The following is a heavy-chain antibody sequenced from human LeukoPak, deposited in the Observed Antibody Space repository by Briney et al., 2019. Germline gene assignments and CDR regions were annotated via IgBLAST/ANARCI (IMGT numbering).Heavy chain of an antibody. Sequence: ASVKVSCKASGSTFSSYAISWVRQAPGQGLEWMGGIIPIFGTANYAQKFQGRVTITADESTSTAYMELSSLRSEDTAVYYCARVLAATGWFGPWGQGTLVTVSS. CDR1: GSTFSSYA. V-gene: IGHV1-69*13. CDR3: ARVLAATGWFGP. CDR2: IIPIFGTA. D-gene: IGHD2-15*01. J-gene: IGHJ5*02.